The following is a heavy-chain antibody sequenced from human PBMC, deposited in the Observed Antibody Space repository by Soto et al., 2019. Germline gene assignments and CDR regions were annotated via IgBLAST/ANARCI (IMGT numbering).Heavy chain of an antibody. D-gene: IGHD6-13*01. V-gene: IGHV3-53*02. CDR1: GFTVSTNY. CDR3: ASGQQVILRYYYGLDV. J-gene: IGHJ6*02. Sequence: EVQLVETGGGLIQPGGSLRLSCAVSGFTVSTNYMRWVRQAPGKGLEWVSVIYYDDGSTYYADSVKGRFSISRDSSRNTLYLQMNSLRAEDTAVYYCASGQQVILRYYYGLDVWGQGTTVTVSS. CDR2: IYYDDGST.